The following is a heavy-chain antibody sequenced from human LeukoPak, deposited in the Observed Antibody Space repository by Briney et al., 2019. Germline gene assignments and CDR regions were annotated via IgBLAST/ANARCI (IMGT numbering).Heavy chain of an antibody. CDR3: ATHSYNEDY. V-gene: IGHV3-72*01. CDR2: SRNKGFIYTT. D-gene: IGHD3-10*01. J-gene: IGHJ4*02. CDR1: GFTFSDHY. Sequence: GGSLRLSCAASGFTFSDHYIEWVRQAPGKGLEWVGRSRNKGFIYTTAYAASVKGRFTISRDDSKNSVHLQMNGLKIEDTAVYYCATHSYNEDYWGQGTLVTVSS.